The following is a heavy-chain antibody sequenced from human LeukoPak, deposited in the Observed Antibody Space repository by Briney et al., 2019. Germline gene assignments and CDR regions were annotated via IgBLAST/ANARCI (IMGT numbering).Heavy chain of an antibody. CDR3: ARDSYSGGWTLFDY. CDR2: IIPIFGTA. CDR1: GGTFSSYA. D-gene: IGHD6-19*01. Sequence: SVKVSCKASGGTFSSYAISWVRQAPGQGLEWMGRIIPIFGTANYAQKFQGRVTITTDESTSTAYMELSSLRSEDTAVYYCARDSYSGGWTLFDYWGQGTLVTVSS. J-gene: IGHJ4*02. V-gene: IGHV1-69*05.